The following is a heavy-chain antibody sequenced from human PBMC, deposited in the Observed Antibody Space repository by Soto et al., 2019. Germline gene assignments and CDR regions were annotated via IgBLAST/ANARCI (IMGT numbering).Heavy chain of an antibody. CDR3: ARPIQRSGWYTVKFDY. Sequence: QVQLVQSGAEVKKPGSSVKVSCKASGGTFSSYAISWVRQAPGQGLEWMGGIIPIFGTANYAQKFQGRVTITXXEXTXXDYMELSSLRSEDTAVYYCARPIQRSGWYTVKFDYWGQGTLVTVSS. CDR2: IIPIFGTA. CDR1: GGTFSSYA. J-gene: IGHJ4*02. D-gene: IGHD6-19*01. V-gene: IGHV1-69*05.